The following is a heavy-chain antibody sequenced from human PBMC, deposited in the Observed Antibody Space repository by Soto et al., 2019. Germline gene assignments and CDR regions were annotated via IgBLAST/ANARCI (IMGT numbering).Heavy chain of an antibody. Sequence: SETLSLTCTVPGGSVSSGSYYWSWIRQPPGKGLEWIGYIYYSGSTNYNPSLKSRVTISVDTSKNQFSLKLSSVTAADTAVYYCASTVTTIYYYYGMDVWGQGTTVTVSS. V-gene: IGHV4-61*01. CDR3: ASTVTTIYYYYGMDV. D-gene: IGHD4-4*01. CDR1: GGSVSSGSYY. J-gene: IGHJ6*02. CDR2: IYYSGST.